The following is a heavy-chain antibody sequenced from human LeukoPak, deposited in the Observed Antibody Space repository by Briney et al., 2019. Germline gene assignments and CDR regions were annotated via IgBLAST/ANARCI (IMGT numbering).Heavy chain of an antibody. Sequence: SETLSLTCTVSGNSISSGDYWGWIRQPPGKGLEWIGYIYYSGSTNYNPSLKSRVTISVDTSKNQFSLKLSSVTAADTAVYYCARGLWDSSGYYYDSYYYCYMDVWGKGTTVTISS. CDR2: IYYSGST. V-gene: IGHV4-61*08. D-gene: IGHD3-22*01. CDR3: ARGLWDSSGYYYDSYYYCYMDV. CDR1: GNSISSGDY. J-gene: IGHJ6*03.